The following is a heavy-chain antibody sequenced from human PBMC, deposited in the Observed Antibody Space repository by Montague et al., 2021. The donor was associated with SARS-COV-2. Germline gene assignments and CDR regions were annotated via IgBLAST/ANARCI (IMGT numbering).Heavy chain of an antibody. CDR3: ARAHSGSYSVGGDAFDN. Sequence: SLRLSCAASGFTFNKYSMNWVRQAPGKGLEWVSSISTSSLYIYYTDSVKGRFTVARANAKNSLFLEMNSLRVEDTAVYYCARAHSGSYSVGGDAFDNWGQGTLVTVSS. J-gene: IGHJ3*02. CDR1: GFTFNKYS. V-gene: IGHV3-21*01. D-gene: IGHD5/OR15-5a*01. CDR2: ISTSSLYI.